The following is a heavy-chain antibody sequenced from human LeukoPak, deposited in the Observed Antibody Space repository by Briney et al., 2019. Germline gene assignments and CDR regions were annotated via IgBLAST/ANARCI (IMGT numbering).Heavy chain of an antibody. CDR1: GYSFTRYW. D-gene: IGHD1-26*01. V-gene: IGHV5-51*01. Sequence: GESLKISCXGSGYSFTRYWIGRVRQMTGKGLEWMRIIYPGDSDTRYSPSFQGQVTISADKSISTAYLQWSSLKASDTAMYYCARHGGATYGSNLNPFDYWGQGTLVTVSS. CDR2: IYPGDSDT. CDR3: ARHGGATYGSNLNPFDY. J-gene: IGHJ4*02.